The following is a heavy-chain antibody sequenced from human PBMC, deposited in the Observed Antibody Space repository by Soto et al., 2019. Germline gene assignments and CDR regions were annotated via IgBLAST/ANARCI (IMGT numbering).Heavy chain of an antibody. J-gene: IGHJ6*02. Sequence: QVQLQESGPGLVKPSETLSLTCTVSGDSVSSRYYYWGWIRQPPGKGLEWLGSIVYSGSTYYNPSLKSRVTICVDTSKNQFSLKLSSVTAADTAVYYCARRGSSRQIYPGGMDVWGPGTTVTVSS. D-gene: IGHD6-13*01. V-gene: IGHV4-39*01. CDR1: GDSVSSRYYY. CDR2: IVYSGST. CDR3: ARRGSSRQIYPGGMDV.